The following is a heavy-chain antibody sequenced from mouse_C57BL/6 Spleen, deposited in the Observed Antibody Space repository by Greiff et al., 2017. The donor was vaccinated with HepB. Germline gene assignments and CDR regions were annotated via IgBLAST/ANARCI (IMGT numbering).Heavy chain of an antibody. J-gene: IGHJ1*03. CDR1: GFSLTSYG. D-gene: IGHD1-1*01. Sequence: QVQLKQSGPGLVQPSQSLSITCTVSGFSLTSYGVHWVRQSPGKGLEWLGVIWSGGSTDYNAAFISRLSISKDNSKSQVFFKMNSLQADDTAIYYCARNFPYYYGSSYGYFYVWGTGTTVTVSS. CDR3: ARNFPYYYGSSYGYFYV. V-gene: IGHV2-2*01. CDR2: IWSGGST.